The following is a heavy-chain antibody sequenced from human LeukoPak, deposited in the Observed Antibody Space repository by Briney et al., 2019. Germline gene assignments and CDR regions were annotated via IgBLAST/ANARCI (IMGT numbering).Heavy chain of an antibody. V-gene: IGHV3-30*02. CDR1: GFTFSSYG. CDR2: IRNDGNNK. CDR3: VRDADWSFDY. D-gene: IGHD3-9*01. J-gene: IGHJ4*02. Sequence: GGSLRLSCAASGFTFSSYGMSWVRQAPGRGLEWVAFIRNDGNNKYYADSVKGRFTISRDNSKNTLYVQMNSLRVQDTAMYFCVRDADWSFDYWGQGTLVTVPS.